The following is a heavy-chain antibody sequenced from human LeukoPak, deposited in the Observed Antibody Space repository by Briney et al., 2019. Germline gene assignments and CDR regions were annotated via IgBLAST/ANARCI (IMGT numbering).Heavy chain of an antibody. Sequence: SETLSLTCTLSGGSISSGSYYWSWIRQPAGKGLEWIGRIYTSGSTNYNPSPKSRFTISVDTSKNQFSLRLTSVTAADTAVYYCARAWATITSNWFDPWGQGTLVTVSS. D-gene: IGHD4-11*01. V-gene: IGHV4-61*02. CDR1: GGSISSGSYY. CDR2: IYTSGST. CDR3: ARAWATITSNWFDP. J-gene: IGHJ5*02.